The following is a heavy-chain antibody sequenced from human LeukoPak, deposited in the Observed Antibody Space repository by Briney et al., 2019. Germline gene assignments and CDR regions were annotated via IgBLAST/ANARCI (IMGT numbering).Heavy chain of an antibody. V-gene: IGHV1-8*01. CDR2: MNPNSGNT. Sequence: ASVKVSCKASGYTFTSYDINWVRQATGQGLEWMVWMNPNSGNTGYAQKFQGRVTMTRNTSISTAYMELSSLRSEDTAVYYCARVAVPMRVRGYDYWGQGTLVTVSS. CDR3: ARVAVPMRVRGYDY. D-gene: IGHD6-19*01. CDR1: GYTFTSYD. J-gene: IGHJ4*02.